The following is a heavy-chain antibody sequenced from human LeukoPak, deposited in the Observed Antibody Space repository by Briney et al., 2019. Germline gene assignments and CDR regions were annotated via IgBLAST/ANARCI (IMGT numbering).Heavy chain of an antibody. D-gene: IGHD3-3*01. Sequence: PGGSLRLSCAASGFTFDDYAMHWVRQAPGKGLEWVSLISGDGGSTYYADSVKGRFTISRDNSKNSLCLQMNSLRTEDTALYYCAKDISNYDFWSGFYTWGQGTLVTVSS. CDR1: GFTFDDYA. CDR2: ISGDGGST. J-gene: IGHJ5*02. V-gene: IGHV3-43*02. CDR3: AKDISNYDFWSGFYT.